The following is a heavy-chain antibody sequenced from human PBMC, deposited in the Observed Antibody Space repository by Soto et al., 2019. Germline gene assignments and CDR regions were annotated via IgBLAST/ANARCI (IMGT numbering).Heavy chain of an antibody. D-gene: IGHD3-22*01. J-gene: IGHJ4*02. Sequence: SVKVSCKASGGTFSSYTISWVRQAPGQGLEWMGRIIPILGIANYAQKFQGRVTITADKSTSTAYMELSSLRSEDTAVYYCARGVVGYDSSGSTNYYFDYWGQGTLVTVSS. CDR1: GGTFSSYT. CDR3: ARGVVGYDSSGSTNYYFDY. CDR2: IIPILGIA. V-gene: IGHV1-69*02.